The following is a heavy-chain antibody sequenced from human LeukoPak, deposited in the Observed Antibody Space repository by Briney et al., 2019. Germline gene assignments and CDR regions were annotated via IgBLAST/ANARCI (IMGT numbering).Heavy chain of an antibody. CDR1: GYTFSSYW. CDR2: IYPGDSDT. CDR3: ARHTGIGSYYVDY. V-gene: IGHV5-51*01. J-gene: IGHJ4*02. Sequence: GESLKISFQGSGYTFSSYWIGWVRQMPGKGLEWMGIIYPGDSDTRYSPSFQGQVTISADKSINTAYLQWSSLKASDTATYYCARHTGIGSYYVDYWGQGTPVTVSS. D-gene: IGHD1-26*01.